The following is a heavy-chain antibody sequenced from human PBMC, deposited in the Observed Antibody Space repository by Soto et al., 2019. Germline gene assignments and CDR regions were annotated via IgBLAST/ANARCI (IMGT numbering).Heavy chain of an antibody. Sequence: GGSLRLSCAASGFTFSSYWMSWVRQAPGKGLEWVANIKQDGSEKYYVDSVKGRFTISRDNAKNSLYLQMNSLRAEDTAVYYCAREEYSSSWLYYFDYWGQGTLVTVSS. V-gene: IGHV3-7*03. D-gene: IGHD6-13*01. CDR2: IKQDGSEK. CDR3: AREEYSSSWLYYFDY. J-gene: IGHJ4*02. CDR1: GFTFSSYW.